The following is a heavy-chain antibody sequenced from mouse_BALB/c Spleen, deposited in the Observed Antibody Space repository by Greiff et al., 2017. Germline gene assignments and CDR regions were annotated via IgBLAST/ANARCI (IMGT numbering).Heavy chain of an antibody. D-gene: IGHD2-10*02. Sequence: EVQRVESGGGLVQPGGSRKLSCAASGFTFSDYGMAWVRQAPGKGPEWVAFISNLAYSIYYADTVTGRFTISRENAKNTLYLEMSSLRSEDTAMYYCARDPYGNDWYFDVWGAGTTVTVSS. J-gene: IGHJ1*01. V-gene: IGHV5-15*02. CDR1: GFTFSDYG. CDR3: ARDPYGNDWYFDV. CDR2: ISNLAYSI.